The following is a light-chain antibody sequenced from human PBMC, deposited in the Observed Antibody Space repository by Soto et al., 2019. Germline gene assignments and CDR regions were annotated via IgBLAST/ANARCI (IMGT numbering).Light chain of an antibody. Sequence: EIVLTQSPGTLSLSPGERATLSCRASQSFNSIYLAWYQQKPGQAPRLLIYGASSRATGIPDRFSGSGSGTDFTLTISRLEPEDFAVYYWHQYDSWTFGQGTKVDIK. CDR2: GAS. V-gene: IGKV3-20*01. J-gene: IGKJ1*01. CDR1: QSFNSIY. CDR3: HQYDSWT.